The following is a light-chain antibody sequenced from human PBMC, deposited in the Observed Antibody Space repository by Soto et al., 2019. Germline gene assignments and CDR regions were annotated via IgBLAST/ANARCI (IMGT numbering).Light chain of an antibody. CDR1: TGAVTSGHY. J-gene: IGLJ2*01. CDR3: LLLYSGAVV. CDR2: DTN. V-gene: IGLV7-46*01. Sequence: QAVVTQEPSLTVSPGGTVTLTCGSSTGAVTSGHYPYWFQQKPGQAPRTLIYDTNNKHSWTPARFSGSLLGGKAALTLSGAQPKDEAEYYCLLLYSGAVVFGGGTKLTAL.